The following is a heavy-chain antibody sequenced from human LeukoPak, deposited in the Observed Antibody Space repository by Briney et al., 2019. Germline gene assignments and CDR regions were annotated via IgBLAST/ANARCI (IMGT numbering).Heavy chain of an antibody. CDR1: GYTFTSYA. V-gene: IGHV1-3*01. D-gene: IGHD1-26*01. J-gene: IGHJ5*02. Sequence: ASVKVSCKASGYTFTSYAMHWVRQAPGQRLEWMGWINAGNGNTKYSQKFQGRVTITRDTSASTAYMELSSLRSEDTAVYYCARSTVVGATTADYNWFDPWGQGTLVTVSS. CDR3: ARSTVVGATTADYNWFDP. CDR2: INAGNGNT.